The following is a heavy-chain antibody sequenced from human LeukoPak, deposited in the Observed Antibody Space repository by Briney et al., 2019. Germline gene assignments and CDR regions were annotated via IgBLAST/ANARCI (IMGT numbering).Heavy chain of an antibody. CDR1: GFSISNNNC. CDR3: ARGIRSDS. CDR2: IYHSGST. Sequence: SETLSLTCAVSGFSISNNNCWSWVRQPPGKGLEWIGEIYHSGSTNYNPSLESRVTISVDKSKNQFSLELSSVTAADTAVYYCARGIRSDSWGQGILVTVSS. V-gene: IGHV4-4*02. J-gene: IGHJ4*02.